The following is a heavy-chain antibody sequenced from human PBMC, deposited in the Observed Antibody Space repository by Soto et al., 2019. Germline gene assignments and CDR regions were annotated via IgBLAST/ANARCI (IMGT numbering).Heavy chain of an antibody. V-gene: IGHV3-23*01. CDR2: ISGSGGST. D-gene: IGHD3-16*02. J-gene: IGHJ3*02. Sequence: EVQLLESGGGLVQPGGSLRLSCAASGFTFSSYAMSWVRQAPGKGLEWVSAISGSGGSTYYAGSVKGRFTISRDNSKNTLCLNMNSLRDEDTAVYYCRCPRFLFGGVIVKRIGAFDIWGQGTMVTVSS. CDR3: RCPRFLFGGVIVKRIGAFDI. CDR1: GFTFSSYA.